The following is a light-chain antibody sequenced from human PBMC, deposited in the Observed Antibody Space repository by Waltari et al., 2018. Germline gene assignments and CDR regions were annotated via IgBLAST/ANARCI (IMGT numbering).Light chain of an antibody. Sequence: QSVLTQSSPTSGTPGQRVSISSSGTSPNIGSNSVYWYQHLPGAAPKLLIYASDQRPSGVPDRFSGSKSGTSASLAISGLRSEDEADYYCATWDDSLGGFYVFGTGTKVTVL. J-gene: IGLJ1*01. CDR2: ASD. CDR1: SPNIGSNS. V-gene: IGLV1-47*01. CDR3: ATWDDSLGGFYV.